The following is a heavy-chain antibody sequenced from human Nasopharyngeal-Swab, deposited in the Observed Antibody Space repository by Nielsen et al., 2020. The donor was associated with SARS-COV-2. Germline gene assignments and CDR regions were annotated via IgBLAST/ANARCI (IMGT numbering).Heavy chain of an antibody. CDR3: VRDAAWAFDY. Sequence: GESLKISCAASGFTFSSFSMNWFRQAPGKGLEWVSYISTGGDSSHYADSVRGRFTVSRDNAKTSLYLQMNSLRDEDTAVYYCVRDAAWAFDYWGQGTLVTVSS. D-gene: IGHD6-25*01. CDR1: GFTFSSFS. J-gene: IGHJ4*02. CDR2: ISTGGDSS. V-gene: IGHV3-48*02.